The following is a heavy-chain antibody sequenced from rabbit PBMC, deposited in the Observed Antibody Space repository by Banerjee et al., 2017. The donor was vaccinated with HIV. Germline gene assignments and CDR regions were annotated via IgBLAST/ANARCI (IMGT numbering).Heavy chain of an antibody. CDR3: ARDLAGVIGWNFNL. J-gene: IGHJ4*01. CDR2: IYVGSGGT. Sequence: QEHLKETGGGLVQPGGSLTLSCKAAGFSLSSHAMNWVRQAPGKGLEWIGIIYVGSGGTDYAIWVNGRFTISSDNAQKTLCRQMTSLTAADTATYFCARDLAGVIGWNFNLWGQGTLVTVS. V-gene: IGHV1S47*01. D-gene: IGHD4-1*01. CDR1: GFSLSSHA.